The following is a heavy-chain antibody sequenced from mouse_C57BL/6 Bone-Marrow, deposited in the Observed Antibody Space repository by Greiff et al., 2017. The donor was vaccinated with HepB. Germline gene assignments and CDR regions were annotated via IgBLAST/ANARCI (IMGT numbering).Heavy chain of an antibody. V-gene: IGHV1-4*01. CDR2: INPSSGYT. J-gene: IGHJ2*01. D-gene: IGHD4-1*01. Sequence: QVQLKQSGAELARPGASVKMSCKASGYTFTSYTMHWVKQRPGQGLEWIGYINPSSGYTKYNQKFKDKATLTADKSSSTAYMQLSSLTSEDSAVYYCARGANWDVYYFDYWGQGTTLTVSS. CDR3: ARGANWDVYYFDY. CDR1: GYTFTSYT.